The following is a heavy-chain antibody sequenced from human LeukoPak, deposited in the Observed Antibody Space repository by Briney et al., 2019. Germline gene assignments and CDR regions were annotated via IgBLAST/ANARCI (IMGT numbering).Heavy chain of an antibody. J-gene: IGHJ3*02. CDR3: ARDRCSSTSCYPPDAFDI. CDR1: GGTFSSYA. CDR2: IIPIFGTA. V-gene: IGHV1-69*13. Sequence: SVKVSCKASGGTFSSYAISWVRQAPGQGLEWMGGIIPIFGTANYAQKFQGRATITADESTSTAYMELSSLRSEDTAVYYCARDRCSSTSCYPPDAFDIWGQGTMVTVSS. D-gene: IGHD2-2*01.